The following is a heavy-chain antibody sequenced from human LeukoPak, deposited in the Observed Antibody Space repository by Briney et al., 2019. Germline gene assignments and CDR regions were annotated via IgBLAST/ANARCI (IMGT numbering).Heavy chain of an antibody. CDR2: TRNKANNYAT. J-gene: IGHJ4*02. D-gene: IGHD4-23*01. Sequence: GGSLRLSCAVSGYTFSDHYIDWVRQAPGEGLEWVGHTRNKANNYATEYAASVEGRFTISRDDSRNSVYLQMNSLKTEDTAVYYCTRWRSGTSDWGQGTLVTVSS. CDR1: GYTFSDHY. CDR3: TRWRSGTSD. V-gene: IGHV3-72*01.